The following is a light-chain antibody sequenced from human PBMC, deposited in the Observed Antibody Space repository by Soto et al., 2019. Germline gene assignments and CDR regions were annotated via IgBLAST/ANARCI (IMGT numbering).Light chain of an antibody. CDR3: SSYTSSSSYV. J-gene: IGLJ1*01. CDR1: SCDVGGYNY. CDR2: DVS. Sequence: QSALTQPASVSGSPGQSITISCTGTSCDVGGYNYVSWYQQHPGKAPKLMIYDVSNRPSGASNRFSGSKSGNTASLTISGLQAEDVADYYCSSYTSSSSYVFGTGTKVTV. V-gene: IGLV2-14*01.